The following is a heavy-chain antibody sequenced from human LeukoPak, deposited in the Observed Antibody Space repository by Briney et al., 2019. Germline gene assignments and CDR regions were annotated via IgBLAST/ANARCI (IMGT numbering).Heavy chain of an antibody. V-gene: IGHV4-59*08. CDR3: ARPSSPEVGALDP. Sequence: PAETLSLTCTVSGGSISSYYWSWIRQPPGKGLEWIGYIYYSGSTNYNPSLKSRITISVDTSKNQFPLKLSSVTAADTAVYYCARPSSPEVGALDPWGQGTLVTVSS. CDR2: IYYSGST. J-gene: IGHJ5*02. D-gene: IGHD1-26*01. CDR1: GGSISSYY.